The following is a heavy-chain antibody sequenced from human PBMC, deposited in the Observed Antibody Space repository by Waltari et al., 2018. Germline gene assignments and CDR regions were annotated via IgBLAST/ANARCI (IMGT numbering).Heavy chain of an antibody. V-gene: IGHV4-39*07. CDR1: GGSISSSSYY. D-gene: IGHD3-3*01. CDR3: ARNRRITIFGVVRNWFDP. J-gene: IGHJ5*02. Sequence: QLQLQESGPGLVKPSETLSLTCTVSGGSISSSSYYWGWIRQPPGKGLEGIWSIYYSGSTYYNPSLKSRVTISVDTSKNQFSLKLSSVTAADTAVYYCARNRRITIFGVVRNWFDPWGQGTLVTVSS. CDR2: IYYSGST.